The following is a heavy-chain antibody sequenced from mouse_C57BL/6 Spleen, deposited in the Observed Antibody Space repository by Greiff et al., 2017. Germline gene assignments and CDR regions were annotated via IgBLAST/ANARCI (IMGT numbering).Heavy chain of an antibody. CDR2: IWRGGST. D-gene: IGHD3-2*02. CDR1: GFSLTSYG. CDR3: AKIDSSGYVDAMDY. V-gene: IGHV2-5*01. Sequence: VQLVESGPGLVQPSQSLSITCTVSGFSLTSYGVHWVRQSPGKGLEWLGVIWRGGSTDYNAAFMSRLSITKDNSQSQVFFKMNSLQADDTAIYYCAKIDSSGYVDAMDYWGQGTSVTVSS. J-gene: IGHJ4*01.